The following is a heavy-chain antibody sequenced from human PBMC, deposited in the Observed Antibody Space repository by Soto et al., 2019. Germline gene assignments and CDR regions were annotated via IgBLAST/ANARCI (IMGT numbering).Heavy chain of an antibody. V-gene: IGHV1-69*13. CDR3: ARDLEFRDGNISHLDY. CDR1: GGTFRNHV. D-gene: IGHD3-10*01. J-gene: IGHJ4*02. CDR2: IIPIIGTP. Sequence: VASVKGSCKASGGTFRNHVFSWGRQAPGQGLEWMGGIIPIIGTPNYAQKFQGRVTITADASTNTVYLEVSSLRSQDTAVYYCARDLEFRDGNISHLDYWGQATLVTVSS.